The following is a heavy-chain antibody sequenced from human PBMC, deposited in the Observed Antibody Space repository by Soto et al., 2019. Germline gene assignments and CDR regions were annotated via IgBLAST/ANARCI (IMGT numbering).Heavy chain of an antibody. D-gene: IGHD3-16*01. V-gene: IGHV4-4*02. CDR2: IYHSGST. CDR1: SGSISSSNW. J-gene: IGHJ5*02. CDR3: ARDKVEDYFGGGKTCFAP. Sequence: LSLTCAVSSGSISSSNWWSWVRQPPGKGLEWIGEIYHSGSTNYNPSLKSRVTISVDKSKNQFSLKLSSVTAADTAVYYCARDKVEDYFGGGKTCFAPGGRETRVTVPS.